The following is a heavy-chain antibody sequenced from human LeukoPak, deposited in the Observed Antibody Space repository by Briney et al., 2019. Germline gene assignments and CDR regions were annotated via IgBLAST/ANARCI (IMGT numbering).Heavy chain of an antibody. CDR3: VRDGDDFNFDY. CDR1: GFSFSAYW. V-gene: IGHV3-7*01. Sequence: GGSLRLSCAASGFSFSAYWMTWVRQAPGTGLEWVANINPAGSETYYVDSVKGRFSISRDNAKNLVYLQMNSLRAEETAVYFCVRDGDDFNFDYWGQGSVVTVSS. D-gene: IGHD5-24*01. CDR2: INPAGSET. J-gene: IGHJ4*02.